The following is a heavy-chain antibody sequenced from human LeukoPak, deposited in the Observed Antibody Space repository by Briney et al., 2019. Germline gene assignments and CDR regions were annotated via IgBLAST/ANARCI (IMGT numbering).Heavy chain of an antibody. J-gene: IGHJ4*02. CDR1: GFMFTSYW. Sequence: GGSLRLSCAASGFMFTSYWMSWVGQAPGKGLEWVANINQDGSAKYYVDSVKGRFTISRDNAKNSLYLQMNSLRAEDTAVYYCAVVVTAIPAYWGQGTLVTVSS. V-gene: IGHV3-7*01. D-gene: IGHD2-21*02. CDR2: INQDGSAK. CDR3: AVVVTAIPAY.